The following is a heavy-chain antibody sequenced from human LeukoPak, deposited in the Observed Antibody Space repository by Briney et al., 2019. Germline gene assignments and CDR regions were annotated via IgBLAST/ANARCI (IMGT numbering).Heavy chain of an antibody. D-gene: IGHD5-24*01. J-gene: IGHJ4*02. Sequence: SETLSLTCTVSGGSISNSSYYWGWIRQPPGKGLEWIGSIYYSGSTYYNPSLKSRVTISVDTSKNQFSLKLSSVTAADTAVYYCARPAVEMATIPLDYWGQGTLVTVSS. CDR3: ARPAVEMATIPLDY. V-gene: IGHV4-39*01. CDR2: IYYSGST. CDR1: GGSISNSSYY.